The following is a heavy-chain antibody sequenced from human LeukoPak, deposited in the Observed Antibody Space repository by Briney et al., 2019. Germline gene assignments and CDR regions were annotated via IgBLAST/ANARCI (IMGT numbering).Heavy chain of an antibody. D-gene: IGHD4-17*01. Sequence: PGGSLRPSCAASGFTFSNYWMSWVRQAPGKGLEWVANIKQDGSEKYYVDSVKGRFTISRDNAKNSLYVQMNSLRAEDTAVYYCARGPWATVASSLIDYWGQGTLVTVSS. V-gene: IGHV3-7*01. CDR3: ARGPWATVASSLIDY. CDR2: IKQDGSEK. CDR1: GFTFSNYW. J-gene: IGHJ4*02.